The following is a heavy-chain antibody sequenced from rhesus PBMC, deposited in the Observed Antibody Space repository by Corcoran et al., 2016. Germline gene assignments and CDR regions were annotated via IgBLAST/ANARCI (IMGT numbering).Heavy chain of an antibody. CDR2: ISGSSGST. J-gene: IGHJ6*01. CDR1: GGSISSSNW. V-gene: IGHV4-65*01. CDR3: AREPYCSSTYCSSEGDGLDS. Sequence: QVQLQESGPGLVKPSETLSLTCAVSGGSISSSNWWSGIRQPPGKGLEWIGYISGSSGSTYYNPSLKRLVTISPDTSKNPFSLKRGSVTAADTSVYYCAREPYCSSTYCSSEGDGLDSWGQGVVVTVSS. D-gene: IGHD2-15*01.